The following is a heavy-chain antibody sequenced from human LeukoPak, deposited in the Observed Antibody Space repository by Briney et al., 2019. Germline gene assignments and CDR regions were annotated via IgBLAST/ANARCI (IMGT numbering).Heavy chain of an antibody. CDR3: ARVGIAGYYFDY. D-gene: IGHD6-13*01. V-gene: IGHV4-39*07. CDR1: GGSISSSSYY. Sequence: PSETLSLTCTVSGGSISSSSYYWGWIRQPPGKGLEWLGSIYYSGSTYYNPSLKSRVTISVDTSKNQSSLKLSSVTAADTALYYCARVGIAGYYFDYWGQGTLVTASA. CDR2: IYYSGST. J-gene: IGHJ4*02.